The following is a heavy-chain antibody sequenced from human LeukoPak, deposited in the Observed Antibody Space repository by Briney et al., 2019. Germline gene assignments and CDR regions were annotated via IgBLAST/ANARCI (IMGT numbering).Heavy chain of an antibody. CDR2: IYYSGST. J-gene: IGHJ4*02. D-gene: IGHD3-16*02. Sequence: SETLSLTCTVSGGSISSYYWSWIRQPPGKGLEWIAYIYYSGSTNYNPSLKSRVTISVDTSKNPFSLKLSSVTAADTAVYYCARYVWGSYPTFEDYWGQGTLVTVSS. V-gene: IGHV4-59*01. CDR3: ARYVWGSYPTFEDY. CDR1: GGSISSYY.